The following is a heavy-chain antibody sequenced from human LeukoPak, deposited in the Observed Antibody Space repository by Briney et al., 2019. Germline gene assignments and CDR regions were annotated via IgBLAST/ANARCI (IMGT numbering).Heavy chain of an antibody. CDR3: AKANDIFLEDTPPLK. Sequence: GGSLRLSCAASGFTFDDCAMPWVRQAPGKGLEWVSGISWNSGSIGYADSVKGRFTISRDNAKNSLYLQMNSLRAEDTALYYCAKANDIFLEDTPPLKWGQGTLVTVSS. CDR1: GFTFDDCA. D-gene: IGHD2-21*01. CDR2: ISWNSGSI. J-gene: IGHJ4*02. V-gene: IGHV3-9*01.